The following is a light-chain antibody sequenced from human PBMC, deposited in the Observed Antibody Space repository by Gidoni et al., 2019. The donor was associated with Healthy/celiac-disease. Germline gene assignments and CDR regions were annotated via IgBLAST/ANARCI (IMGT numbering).Light chain of an antibody. CDR1: QGISSY. J-gene: IGKJ3*01. CDR2: AAS. CDR3: QQYYSYPRT. V-gene: IGKV1-8*01. Sequence: IRMTPSPSSFSASTGDRVTITCRASQGISSYLAWYQQKPGKAPKLLIYAASTLQSGVPSRFSGSGSGTDFTLTISCLQSEDFATYYCQQYYSYPRTFXPXTKVXIK.